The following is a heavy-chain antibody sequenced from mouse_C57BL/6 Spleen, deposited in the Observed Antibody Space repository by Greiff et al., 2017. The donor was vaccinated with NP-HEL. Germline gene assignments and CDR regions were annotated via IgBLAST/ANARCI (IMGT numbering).Heavy chain of an antibody. CDR1: GYAFTNYL. V-gene: IGHV1-54*01. CDR2: INPGSGGT. CDR3: SRSYDYGPCRGLAY. D-gene: IGHD2-4*01. Sequence: VQLQQSGAELVRPGTSVKVSCKASGYAFTNYLIEWVKQRPGQGLEWIGVINPGSGGTNYNEKFKGKATLTADKSSSTAYMQLSSLTSEDSAVYYCSRSYDYGPCRGLAYWGQGTPLTVSS. J-gene: IGHJ2*01.